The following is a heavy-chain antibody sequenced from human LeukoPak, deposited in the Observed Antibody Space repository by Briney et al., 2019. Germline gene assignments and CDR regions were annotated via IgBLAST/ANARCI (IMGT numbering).Heavy chain of an antibody. Sequence: GESLKISCKCSGYSFPTYWIGWVRQMPGKGLEWMGTIFPGDPNASYSPSFQGQVTISADKSISTAYLQWSSLKASDTAMYYCARQVDYVSAWSTDYWGQGTLVTVSS. CDR1: GYSFPTYW. D-gene: IGHD6-19*01. J-gene: IGHJ4*02. CDR2: IFPGDPNA. V-gene: IGHV5-51*01. CDR3: ARQVDYVSAWSTDY.